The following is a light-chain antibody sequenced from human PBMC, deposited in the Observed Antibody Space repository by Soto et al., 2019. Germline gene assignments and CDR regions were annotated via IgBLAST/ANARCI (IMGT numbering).Light chain of an antibody. V-gene: IGLV2-14*03. CDR2: DVA. J-gene: IGLJ1*01. CDR1: SSDVGGYNY. CDR3: NSYTGSSTYV. Sequence: QSVLTQPASVSGSPGQSITISCTGTSSDVGGYNYVYWYQHHPGKVPKLLIYDVANRPSGVSDCFSGSKSGNTASLTISGLQAEDEADYYCNSYTGSSTYVFGTGTKVTVL.